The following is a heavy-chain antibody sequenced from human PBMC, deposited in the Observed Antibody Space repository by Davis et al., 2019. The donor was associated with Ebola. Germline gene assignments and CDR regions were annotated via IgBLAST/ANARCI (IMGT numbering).Heavy chain of an antibody. CDR2: IRYDGSNK. Sequence: GGSLRLSCAASGFTFSSYGMHWVRQAPGKGLEWVAFIRYDGSNKYYADSVKGRFTISRDNSKNTLYLQMNSLRAEDTAVYYCARDPSPYCSGGSCYPNYYYYGMDVWGKGTTVTVSS. CDR3: ARDPSPYCSGGSCYPNYYYYGMDV. J-gene: IGHJ6*04. CDR1: GFTFSSYG. V-gene: IGHV3-30*02. D-gene: IGHD2-15*01.